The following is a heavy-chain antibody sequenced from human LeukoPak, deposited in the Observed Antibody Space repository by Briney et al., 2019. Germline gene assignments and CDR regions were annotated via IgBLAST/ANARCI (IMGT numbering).Heavy chain of an antibody. Sequence: GESLKISCTTSGFIFGDYNMNWVRQAPGKGLEWVGYIRAKIHDGTTDFAASVKGRFTISRDDPKSIAYLQMTSLKSEDTAVYYCSRGQKDPYGPEFDYWGQGTLVTVSS. D-gene: IGHD3-10*01. J-gene: IGHJ4*02. V-gene: IGHV3-49*04. CDR1: GFIFGDYN. CDR2: IRAKIHDGTT. CDR3: SRGQKDPYGPEFDY.